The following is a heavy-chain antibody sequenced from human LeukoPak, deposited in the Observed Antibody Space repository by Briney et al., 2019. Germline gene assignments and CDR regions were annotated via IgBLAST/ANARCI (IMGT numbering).Heavy chain of an antibody. CDR1: GFTFSSYA. J-gene: IGHJ4*02. CDR2: ISGSGGST. Sequence: GGSLRLSCAASGFTFSSYAMNWVRQAPGKGLEWVSAISGSGGSTYYADSVKGRFTVSRDNSKNTLYLQMNSLRAEDTAVYYCAKDGGYDFWSGYSFDYWGQGTLVTVSS. V-gene: IGHV3-23*01. D-gene: IGHD3-3*01. CDR3: AKDGGYDFWSGYSFDY.